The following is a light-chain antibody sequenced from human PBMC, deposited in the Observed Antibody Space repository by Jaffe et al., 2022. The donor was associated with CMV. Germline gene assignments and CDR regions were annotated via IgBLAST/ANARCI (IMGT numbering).Light chain of an antibody. V-gene: IGKV3-20*01. CDR2: DAS. Sequence: EIVLTQSPGTLSLSPGEGATLSCRASQSVSSSSLAWYQQKPGQAPRLFIYDASSRATGIPDRFSGSGSGTDFTLTISRLEPEDFAVYYCQQYGGSTWTFGQGTKVEIK. CDR3: QQYGGSTWT. CDR1: QSVSSSS. J-gene: IGKJ1*01.